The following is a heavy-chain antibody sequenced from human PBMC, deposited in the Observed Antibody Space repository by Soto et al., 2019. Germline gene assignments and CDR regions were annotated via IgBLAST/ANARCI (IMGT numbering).Heavy chain of an antibody. D-gene: IGHD5-18*01. CDR3: ARSVDTAMSNDY. Sequence: SVKVSCKASGGTFSSYAISWVRQAPGQGLEWMGGIIPIFGTANYAQKFQGRVTITADKSTSTAYMELSSLRSEDTAVYYCARSVDTAMSNDYWGQGTLVTVSS. J-gene: IGHJ4*02. V-gene: IGHV1-69*06. CDR2: IIPIFGTA. CDR1: GGTFSSYA.